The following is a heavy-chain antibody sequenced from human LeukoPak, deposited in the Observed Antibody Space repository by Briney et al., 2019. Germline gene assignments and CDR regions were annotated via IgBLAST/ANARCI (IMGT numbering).Heavy chain of an antibody. V-gene: IGHV3-53*01. Sequence: GGSLRLSCAASGLTVSSSYMSWVRQAPGKGLEWVSIIYNDGSTYYADSMKGRFTISRDNCKNTLYLQVNSLRAEDTAMYYCARNILLAFDIWGQGTMVTVSS. CDR3: ARNILLAFDI. CDR1: GLTVSSSY. CDR2: IYNDGST. J-gene: IGHJ3*02.